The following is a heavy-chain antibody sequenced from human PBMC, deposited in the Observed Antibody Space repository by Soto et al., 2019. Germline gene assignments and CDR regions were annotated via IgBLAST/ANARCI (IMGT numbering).Heavy chain of an antibody. J-gene: IGHJ4*02. V-gene: IGHV1-2*02. CDR2: INPNGGGT. CDR1: EHTFTGYY. Sequence: ASVKVSCKASEHTFTGYYLHWVRQAPGRGLEWMGWINPNGGGTIYAQKFQGRLTMTRDTSITTAYMELTRLRADDTAFYFCATSSDWSPLLDYWGQGTLVTVSS. D-gene: IGHD6-19*01. CDR3: ATSSDWSPLLDY.